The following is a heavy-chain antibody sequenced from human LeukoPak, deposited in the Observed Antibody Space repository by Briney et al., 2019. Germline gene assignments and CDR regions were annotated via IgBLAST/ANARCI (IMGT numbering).Heavy chain of an antibody. CDR3: ARESATEGFDY. Sequence: SETLSLTCTVSGGSISSGSYYWNWIRQPAGKGLEWIGRIYTSGSTNYNPSLTSRVTISVDTSKNQFSLKLSSVTAADTAVYYCARESATEGFDYWGQGTLVTVSS. V-gene: IGHV4-61*02. J-gene: IGHJ4*02. CDR2: IYTSGST. CDR1: GGSISSGSYY. D-gene: IGHD5-12*01.